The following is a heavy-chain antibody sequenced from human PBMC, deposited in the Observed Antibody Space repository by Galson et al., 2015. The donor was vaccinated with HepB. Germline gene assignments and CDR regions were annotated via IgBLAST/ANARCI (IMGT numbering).Heavy chain of an antibody. V-gene: IGHV3-74*01. CDR3: AREPRFYYGMDV. J-gene: IGHJ6*02. CDR1: GFSFSSYR. Sequence: SLRLSCAASGFSFSSYRMHWVRQAPGKGLVWVSRIKSDGSNTTYADSVEGRFTISRDNAKNTLYLQMNSLRAEDTAVYYCAREPRFYYGMDVRGQGTTVTVSS. CDR2: IKSDGSNT. D-gene: IGHD3-16*01.